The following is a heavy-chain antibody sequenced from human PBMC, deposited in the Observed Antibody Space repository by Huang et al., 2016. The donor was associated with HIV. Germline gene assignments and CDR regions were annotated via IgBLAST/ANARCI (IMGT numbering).Heavy chain of an antibody. Sequence: QVQLQQWGAGLLKPSETLSLTCAVYGASFTDHNWGWIRQPPGKGLEWPGEINHRGTVNHNPSLNSRVTISLDTSKSQCSLKLTSVTAADTAVYYCARGMRLLRFGEANDAFDVWGRGTMVTVSS. D-gene: IGHD6-25*01. J-gene: IGHJ3*01. CDR1: GASFTDHN. CDR2: INHRGTV. CDR3: ARGMRLLRFGEANDAFDV. V-gene: IGHV4-34*01.